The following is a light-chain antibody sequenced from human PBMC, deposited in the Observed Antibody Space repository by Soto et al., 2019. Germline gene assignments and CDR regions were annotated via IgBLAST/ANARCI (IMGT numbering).Light chain of an antibody. CDR2: GTS. CDR1: QRVSNTY. J-gene: IGKJ1*01. Sequence: EILLTQSPGTLSLSPWERATVSCRARQRVSNTYISWYLQKPGQTPRLLIYGTSSRATAIPTRFSGSGSGTEFTLSITRLEPEDVAVYYCQQYESTLGLTFGQGTKVDIK. V-gene: IGKV3-20*01. CDR3: QQYESTLGLT.